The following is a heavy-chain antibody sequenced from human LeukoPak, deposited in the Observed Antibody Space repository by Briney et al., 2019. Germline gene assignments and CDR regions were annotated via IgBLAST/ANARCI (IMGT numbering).Heavy chain of an antibody. D-gene: IGHD3-3*01. J-gene: IGHJ6*03. V-gene: IGHV1-2*02. Sequence: ASVKVSCKASGYTFTGYYMHWVRQAPGQGLEWMGWINPNSGGTNYAQKFQGRVTMTRDTSISTAYMELSRLRSDDTAVYYCARDAYYDFWSGYLGYYYYMDVWGKGTTVTVSS. CDR2: INPNSGGT. CDR3: ARDAYYDFWSGYLGYYYYMDV. CDR1: GYTFTGYY.